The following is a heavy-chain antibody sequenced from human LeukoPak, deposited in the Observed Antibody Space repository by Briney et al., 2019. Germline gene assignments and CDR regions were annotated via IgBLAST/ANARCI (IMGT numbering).Heavy chain of an antibody. CDR2: INSDGSST. CDR3: ARDPKYCDLDY. D-gene: IGHD4-17*01. V-gene: IGHV3-74*01. J-gene: IGHJ4*02. CDR1: GFTFSSYW. Sequence: GGSLRLSCAASGFTFSSYWMHWVRQAPGKGLVWVSRINSDGSSTSHADSVKGRFTISRDNAKNILYLQMNSLRVDDTAVYYCARDPKYCDLDYWGQGTLVTVSS.